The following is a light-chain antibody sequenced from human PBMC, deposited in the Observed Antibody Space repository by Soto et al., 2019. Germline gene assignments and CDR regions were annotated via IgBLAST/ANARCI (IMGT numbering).Light chain of an antibody. V-gene: IGKV3-20*01. CDR3: QQHGSSPRT. Sequence: EIVLTQSPGTLSLSPGERATLSCRASQSVSSSYLAWYQQKPGQAPRLLIYGASSRATGIPVRFSGSGSATYITLTISRLEPEDFAVYFCQQHGSSPRTFGQGTKVEIK. J-gene: IGKJ1*01. CDR1: QSVSSSY. CDR2: GAS.